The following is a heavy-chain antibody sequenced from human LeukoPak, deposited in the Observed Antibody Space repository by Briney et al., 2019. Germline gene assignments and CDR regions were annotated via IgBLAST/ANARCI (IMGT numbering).Heavy chain of an antibody. J-gene: IGHJ5*02. CDR2: ISWNSGSI. CDR1: GYTFSRYS. Sequence: HPGGSLRLSCAASGYTFSRYSMSWVRQAPGKGLEWVSGISWNSGSIGYADSVKGRFTISRDNAKNSLYLQMNSLRAEDTALYYCAKDTTLGYDFWSGYYGGWFDPWGQGTLVTVSS. V-gene: IGHV3-9*01. D-gene: IGHD3-3*01. CDR3: AKDTTLGYDFWSGYYGGWFDP.